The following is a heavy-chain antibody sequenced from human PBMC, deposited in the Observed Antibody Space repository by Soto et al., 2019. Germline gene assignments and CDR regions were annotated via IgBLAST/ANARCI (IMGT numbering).Heavy chain of an antibody. D-gene: IGHD3-10*01. J-gene: IGHJ4*02. CDR1: GGSFSDDY. Sequence: PSETLSLTCAVYGGSFSDDYWSWIRQPPGKGLEWIGEINHSGKTNYSPSLKSRVTISVDTSKNQISLKLSSVTAADTAVYYCARDLYGSGSPPLVYWGQGTLVTVSS. CDR3: ARDLYGSGSPPLVY. V-gene: IGHV4-34*01. CDR2: INHSGKT.